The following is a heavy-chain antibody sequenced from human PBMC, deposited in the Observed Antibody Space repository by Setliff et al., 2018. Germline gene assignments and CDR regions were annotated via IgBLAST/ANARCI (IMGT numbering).Heavy chain of an antibody. V-gene: IGHV4-4*02. CDR1: GDTISNDYW. CDR3: ARGVRTGHLDS. J-gene: IGHJ4*02. Sequence: PSETLSLTCAVSGDTISNDYWWSWVRQPPERELEWIGEINQSGTTNYNPPLKGRATISVDNSKNQFSLHLNSVTVADTAVYFCARGVRTGHLDSWCQGTRGTVSS. CDR2: INQSGTT. D-gene: IGHD1-1*01.